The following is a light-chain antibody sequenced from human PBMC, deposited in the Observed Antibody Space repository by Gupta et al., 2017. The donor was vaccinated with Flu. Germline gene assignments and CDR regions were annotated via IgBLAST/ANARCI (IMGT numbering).Light chain of an antibody. CDR1: QSVVHSSNNENY. V-gene: IGKV4-1*01. J-gene: IGKJ1*01. CDR2: WAT. CDR3: QQYSSLPLT. Sequence: DMVMTQSPDSLAVSLAERATINCRSSQSVVHSSNNENYLAWYQQKAGQPPKLLIYWATNRESGVPDRFSGSGSGTDFTLTISSLQAEDVAVYYCQQYSSLPLTFGQGTKVEI.